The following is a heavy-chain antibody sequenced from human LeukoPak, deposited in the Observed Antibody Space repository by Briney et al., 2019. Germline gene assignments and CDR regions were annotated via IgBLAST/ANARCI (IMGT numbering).Heavy chain of an antibody. CDR2: ISYSGST. CDR3: ASSRYTGSYYTIDF. CDR1: GGSISSYY. J-gene: IGHJ4*02. V-gene: IGHV4-59*01. Sequence: SETLSLTCTVSGGSISSYYWSWIRQPPGKGLEWIGYISYSGSTNYNPSLKSRVTISLDTSKNQFSLKLSSVTAADTAMYYCASSRYTGSYYTIDFWGQGTLVTVSS. D-gene: IGHD1-26*01.